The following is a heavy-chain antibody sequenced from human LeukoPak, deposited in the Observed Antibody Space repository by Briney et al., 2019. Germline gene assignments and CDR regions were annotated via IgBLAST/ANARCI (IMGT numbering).Heavy chain of an antibody. CDR2: IHHSGTS. CDR3: TRGHWGLQS. Sequence: SETLSLTCTVSGSSVTDYYWSWIRQSPGKGLEWISYIHHSGTSDYNPSLRSRVTTPLDTSKNQFSLNLISVTAADTAVYYCTRGHWGLQSWSQGTLVTVSS. D-gene: IGHD7-27*01. CDR1: GSSVTDYY. J-gene: IGHJ5*02. V-gene: IGHV4-59*02.